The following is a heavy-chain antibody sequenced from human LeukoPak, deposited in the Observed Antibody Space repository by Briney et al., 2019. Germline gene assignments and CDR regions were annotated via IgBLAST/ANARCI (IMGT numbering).Heavy chain of an antibody. Sequence: ASVKVSCKTSGYRFITFGINWVRQAPGQGLEWMGWINPYNGNRYYAKKYQDRFNMTTDTSTSTVYLELQTLTSDDTAIYYCARFQASEFRGFDHWGQGTLITVSS. V-gene: IGHV1-18*01. CDR2: INPYNGNR. D-gene: IGHD3-10*01. J-gene: IGHJ4*02. CDR1: GYRFITFG. CDR3: ARFQASEFRGFDH.